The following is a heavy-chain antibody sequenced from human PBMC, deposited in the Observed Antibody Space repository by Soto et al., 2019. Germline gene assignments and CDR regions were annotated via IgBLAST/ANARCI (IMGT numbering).Heavy chain of an antibody. V-gene: IGHV4-39*01. CDR1: GGSVSSGSYY. CDR3: ARSAASFGGASYLGA. D-gene: IGHD1-26*01. CDR2: FNPGGST. J-gene: IGHJ5*02. Sequence: LSLTCTVSGGSVSSGSYYWSWIRQSPGKGLEWIGEFNPGGSTNYNPSLKSRLTISADRSTSQVSLRLTSVTAADAAVYFCARSAASFGGASYLGAWGQGTLVTVSS.